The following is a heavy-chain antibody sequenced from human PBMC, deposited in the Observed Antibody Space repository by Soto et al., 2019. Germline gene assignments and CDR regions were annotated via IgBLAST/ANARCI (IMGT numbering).Heavy chain of an antibody. CDR3: ARDSAVGDGKKTYYDFGSGYPPSASDY. Sequence: GASVKVSCKASGYTFTSYAMHWVRQAPGQRLEWMGWINAGNGNTKYSQKFQGRVTITRDTSASTAYMELSSLRSEDTAVYYCARDSAVGDGKKTYYDFGSGYPPSASDYWGQGTLVTVSS. CDR2: INAGNGNT. J-gene: IGHJ4*02. CDR1: GYTFTSYA. D-gene: IGHD3-3*01. V-gene: IGHV1-3*01.